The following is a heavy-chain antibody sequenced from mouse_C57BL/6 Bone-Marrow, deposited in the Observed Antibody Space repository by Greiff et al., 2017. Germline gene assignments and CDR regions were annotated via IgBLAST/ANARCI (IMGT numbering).Heavy chain of an antibody. Sequence: QVQLQQSGPELVKPGASVKISCKASGYAFSSSWMNWVKQGPGKGLEWIGRIYPGDGDTNYNGKFKGKATLTADKSSSTAYMQLSSLTSEDSAVYYCARDRYYGSSWFAYWGQGTLVTVSA. CDR3: ARDRYYGSSWFAY. CDR2: IYPGDGDT. CDR1: GYAFSSSW. D-gene: IGHD1-1*01. V-gene: IGHV1-82*01. J-gene: IGHJ3*01.